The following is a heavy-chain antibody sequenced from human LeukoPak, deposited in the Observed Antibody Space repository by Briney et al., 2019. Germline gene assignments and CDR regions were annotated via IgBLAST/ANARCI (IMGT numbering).Heavy chain of an antibody. J-gene: IGHJ4*02. Sequence: GGSLRLSCAASGFTFSSYWMHWVRQAPGEGLVWVSRINTDGSSIYYADSVKGRFTISRDNAKNTLYLQLNSLRAEDTAVYYCAREVRDYYDNSGRNLEYWGQGTLVTVSS. CDR1: GFTFSSYW. CDR2: INTDGSSI. CDR3: AREVRDYYDNSGRNLEY. D-gene: IGHD3-22*01. V-gene: IGHV3-74*01.